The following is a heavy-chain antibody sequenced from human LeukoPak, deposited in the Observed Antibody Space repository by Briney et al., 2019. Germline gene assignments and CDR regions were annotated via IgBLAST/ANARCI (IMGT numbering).Heavy chain of an antibody. CDR2: ISENPERR. CDR1: GFSIAIYG. V-gene: IGHV3-23*01. J-gene: IGHJ4*02. D-gene: IGHD2/OR15-2a*01. Sequence: QPGGSLRLSCAVSGFSIAIYGITWVRQTPEKGLEWVSAISENPERRHYSNSVTGRFFISRDRSKNTVFLQMTSLRAEDTGVYYCAREENTLLLSLDYWGLGTLVTVSS. CDR3: AREENTLLLSLDY.